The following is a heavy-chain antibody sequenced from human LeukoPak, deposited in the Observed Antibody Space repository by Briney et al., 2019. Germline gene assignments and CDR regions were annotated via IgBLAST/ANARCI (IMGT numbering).Heavy chain of an antibody. V-gene: IGHV3-74*01. CDR1: GFTFSNYW. J-gene: IGHJ6*04. CDR2: INPDGSIT. CDR3: AELGITMIGGV. D-gene: IGHD3-10*02. Sequence: GGSLRLSCAASGFTFSNYWMHWVRQDPGKGPVWVSLINPDGSITNYADSVKGRFTISRDNAKHTLYLQMNRLRAEDTAVYYCAELGITMIGGVWGKGTTVTISS.